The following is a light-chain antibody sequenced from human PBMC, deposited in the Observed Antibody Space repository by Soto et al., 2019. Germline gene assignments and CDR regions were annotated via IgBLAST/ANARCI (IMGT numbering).Light chain of an antibody. CDR3: SSYTSSNTLGYV. V-gene: IGLV2-11*01. CDR2: DVT. Sequence: QSALTQPRSVSGSPGQSVTISCTGTSSDVGGYNYVSWYQQHPGKAPKLMIYDVTKRPSGVPDRFSGSKSGNTASLTISGLQAEDEADYYCSSYTSSNTLGYVFGTGTKLTVL. CDR1: SSDVGGYNY. J-gene: IGLJ1*01.